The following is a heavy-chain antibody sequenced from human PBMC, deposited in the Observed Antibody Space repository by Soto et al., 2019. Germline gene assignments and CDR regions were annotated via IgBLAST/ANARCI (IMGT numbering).Heavy chain of an antibody. Sequence: SQTLSLTCDISGDSFSHESVTWNWIRQSPSRGLEWLGRTYYRSKWYSDYAVSVGSRVSINPDTSKNQFSLQLNSVTPEDTAVYYCVRLIGNSWLDSWGQGTLVTVS. CDR3: VRLIGNSWLDS. V-gene: IGHV6-1*01. CDR1: GDSFSHESVT. J-gene: IGHJ5*01. CDR2: TYYRSKWYS. D-gene: IGHD2-8*01.